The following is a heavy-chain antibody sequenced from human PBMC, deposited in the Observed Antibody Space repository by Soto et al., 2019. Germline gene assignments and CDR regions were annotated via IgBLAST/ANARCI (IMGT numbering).Heavy chain of an antibody. Sequence: QVQLVQSAGEVKKPGASAIVSCQASGYTFRNYIIAWLRQAPGQGLEWMGWISPYNGNTNYARQFRGRVALTTDTSTSAAYLELRYLGSDDAATYYCARYCAGNACYSRHYYVMDVWGQGTTVSVSS. CDR2: ISPYNGNT. CDR1: GYTFRNYI. V-gene: IGHV1-18*01. D-gene: IGHD2-21*02. J-gene: IGHJ6*02. CDR3: ARYCAGNACYSRHYYVMDV.